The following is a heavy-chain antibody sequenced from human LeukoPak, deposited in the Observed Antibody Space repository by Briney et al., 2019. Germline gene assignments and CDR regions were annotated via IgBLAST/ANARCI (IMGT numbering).Heavy chain of an antibody. V-gene: IGHV1-18*01. CDR2: ISAYNGNT. D-gene: IGHD3-22*01. CDR3: ARADYYDSSGYFSFDY. Sequence: ASVKVSCKASGYTFTSYAMNWVRQAPGQGLEWMGWISAYNGNTNYAQKLQGRVTMTTDTSTSTAYMELRSLRSDDTAVYYCARADYYDSSGYFSFDYWGQGTLVTVSS. J-gene: IGHJ4*02. CDR1: GYTFTSYA.